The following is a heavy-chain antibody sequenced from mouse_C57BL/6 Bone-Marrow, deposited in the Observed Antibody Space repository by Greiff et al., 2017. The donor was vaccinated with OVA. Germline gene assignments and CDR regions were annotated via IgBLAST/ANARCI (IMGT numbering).Heavy chain of an antibody. CDR3: TRDTGDYEYYVDY. CDR2: IYPGSGTA. V-gene: IGHV1-55*01. Sequence: QVQLQQSGAELVKPGASVKMSCKASGYTFTSYWITWVKQRPGQGLEWIGDIYPGSGTANYNEKFKSKATLTVDTSSSTAYRQLSSLTSEDFAVYYCTRDTGDYEYYVDYWGQGTTLTVSS. J-gene: IGHJ2*01. CDR1: GYTFTSYW. D-gene: IGHD2-4*01.